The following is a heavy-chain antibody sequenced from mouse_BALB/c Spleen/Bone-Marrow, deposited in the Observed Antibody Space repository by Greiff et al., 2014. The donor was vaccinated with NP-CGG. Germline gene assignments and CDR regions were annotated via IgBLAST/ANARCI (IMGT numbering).Heavy chain of an antibody. V-gene: IGHV1-87*01. CDR2: IYPGDGDT. Sequence: QVQLQQSGAELARPGASVKLSCKASGYTFTSYWMQWVKQRPGQGLEWIGAIYPGDGDTRYTQKLKGKATLTADKSSSTAYMQPSSLASEDSAVYYCARFYGYDGMDYWGQGTSVTVSS. CDR3: ARFYGYDGMDY. CDR1: GYTFTSYW. D-gene: IGHD2-2*01. J-gene: IGHJ4*01.